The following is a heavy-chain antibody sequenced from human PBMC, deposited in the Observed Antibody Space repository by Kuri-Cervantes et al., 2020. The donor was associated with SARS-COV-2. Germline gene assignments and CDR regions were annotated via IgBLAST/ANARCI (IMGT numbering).Heavy chain of an antibody. Sequence: LRLSCTVSGGSISSSSYYWGWIRQPPGKGLEWIGRIYTSGSTNYNPSLKSRVTISVDTSKNQFSLKLSSVTAADTAVYYCARDGVRYYDFWSGYSPLYGMDVWGQGTTVTVSS. J-gene: IGHJ6*02. V-gene: IGHV4-61*02. CDR3: ARDGVRYYDFWSGYSPLYGMDV. CDR1: GGSISSSSYY. D-gene: IGHD3-3*01. CDR2: IYTSGST.